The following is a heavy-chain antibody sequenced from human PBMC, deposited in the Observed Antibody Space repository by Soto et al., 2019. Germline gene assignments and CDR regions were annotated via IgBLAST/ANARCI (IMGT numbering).Heavy chain of an antibody. CDR3: ARNSLHMVRGPQGFDP. V-gene: IGHV4-4*02. Sequence: QVQLQESGPGLVKPSGTLSLTCAVSSGSISSNNWWSWVRQPPGKGLEWIGEIYHSGSTNYNPSLKSRVTISVDKSKNQFSLKLSSVTAADTAVYYCARNSLHMVRGPQGFDPWGQGTLVTVSS. D-gene: IGHD3-10*01. CDR2: IYHSGST. J-gene: IGHJ5*02. CDR1: SGSISSNNW.